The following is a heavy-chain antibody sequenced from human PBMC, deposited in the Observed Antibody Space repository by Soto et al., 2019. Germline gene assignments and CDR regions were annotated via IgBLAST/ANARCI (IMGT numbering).Heavy chain of an antibody. CDR2: ISSDGSNK. J-gene: IGHJ3*02. CDR3: ASLPLPAPDGKSYDVLDI. Sequence: GKWKDNVALISSDGSNKYYADAVKGRFTISRFTISRDNSKNTLYLQLNSLKTEDTAVYYCASLPLPAPDGKSYDVLDIGGQLTRVTVSS. V-gene: IGHV3-30-3*01. D-gene: IGHD4-17*01.